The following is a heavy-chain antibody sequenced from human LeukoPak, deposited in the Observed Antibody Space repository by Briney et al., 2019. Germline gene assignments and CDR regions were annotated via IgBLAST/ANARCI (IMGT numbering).Heavy chain of an antibody. CDR1: GGTFSSYA. CDR2: IIPIFGTA. CDR3: ARGGYCSGGSCPRFDP. V-gene: IGHV1-69*05. Sequence: SVKVSCKASGGTFSSYAISWVRQAPGQGLEWMGGIIPIFGTANYAQKFQGRVTITTDESTSTAYMELSSPRSEDTAVYYCARGGYCSGGSCPRFDPWDQGTLVTVSS. J-gene: IGHJ5*02. D-gene: IGHD2-15*01.